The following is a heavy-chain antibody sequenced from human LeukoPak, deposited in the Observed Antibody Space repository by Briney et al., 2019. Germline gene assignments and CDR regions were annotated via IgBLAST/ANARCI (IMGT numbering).Heavy chain of an antibody. CDR3: ARSGRTMVRGVTDY. J-gene: IGHJ4*02. D-gene: IGHD3-10*01. Sequence: SETLSLTCTVSGGSLSSSSSYWGWLRQPPGTGLEWIGQINHSGSTNYNPSLKSRVTILADTSKNQFSLKLSSVTAADTAVYYCARSGRTMVRGVTDYWGQGTLVTVSS. V-gene: IGHV4-39*07. CDR2: INHSGST. CDR1: GGSLSSSSSY.